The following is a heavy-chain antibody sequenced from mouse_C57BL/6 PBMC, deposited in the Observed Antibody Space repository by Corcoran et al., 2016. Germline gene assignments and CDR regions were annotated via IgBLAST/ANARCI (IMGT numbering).Heavy chain of an antibody. Sequence: DVQLQESGPGLVKPSQSLSLTCSVTGYSITSGYYWNWIRQFPGNKLEWMGYISYDGSNNYNPSLKNRISITRDTSKNQFFLKLNSVTTEDTATYYCASSYYGFAYWGQGTLVTVSA. D-gene: IGHD2-10*01. CDR3: ASSYYGFAY. J-gene: IGHJ3*01. CDR2: ISYDGSN. V-gene: IGHV3-6*01. CDR1: GYSITSGYY.